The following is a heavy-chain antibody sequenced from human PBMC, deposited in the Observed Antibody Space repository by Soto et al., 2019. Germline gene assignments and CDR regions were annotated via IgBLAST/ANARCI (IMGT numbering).Heavy chain of an antibody. Sequence: TSVKVTCKDSGYTYTGNYRHWVRQAPGQGLEWMGWINPNSGGTNYAQKFQGWVTMTRDTSISTAYMELSRLRSDDTAVYYCARLSIAAAGKDYYYGMDVWGQGTTVTVSS. CDR3: ARLSIAAAGKDYYYGMDV. CDR1: GYTYTGNY. CDR2: INPNSGGT. V-gene: IGHV1-2*04. D-gene: IGHD6-13*01. J-gene: IGHJ6*02.